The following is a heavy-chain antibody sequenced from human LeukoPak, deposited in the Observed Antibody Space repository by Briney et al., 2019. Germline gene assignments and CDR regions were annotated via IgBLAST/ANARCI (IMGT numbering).Heavy chain of an antibody. D-gene: IGHD4-11*01. V-gene: IGHV3-53*01. CDR3: ARDRSNYLGGYYYYGMDV. CDR1: GVTVSNTY. CDR2: IYSGGGT. J-gene: IGHJ6*02. Sequence: VGSLRHSYAASGVTVSNTYMSWVSEAPGKGLKWASLIYSGGGTYSADSVKGRFTISRDISKNTLYLQMNSLRAEDTAVYYCARDRSNYLGGYYYYGMDVWGQGTTVTVSS.